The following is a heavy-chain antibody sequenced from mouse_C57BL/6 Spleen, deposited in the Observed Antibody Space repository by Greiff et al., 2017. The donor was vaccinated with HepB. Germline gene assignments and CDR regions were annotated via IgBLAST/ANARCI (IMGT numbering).Heavy chain of an antibody. D-gene: IGHD1-1*01. CDR1: GYTFTEYT. CDR3: ARHEEGYYYGSSPYYYAMDY. J-gene: IGHJ4*01. Sequence: QVQLKQSGAELVKPGASVKLSCKASGYTFTEYTIHWVKQRSGQGPEWIGWFYPGSGSIKYNEKFKDKATLTADKSSSTVYMELSRLTSEDSAVYFCARHEEGYYYGSSPYYYAMDYWGQGTSVTVSS. CDR2: FYPGSGSI. V-gene: IGHV1-62-2*01.